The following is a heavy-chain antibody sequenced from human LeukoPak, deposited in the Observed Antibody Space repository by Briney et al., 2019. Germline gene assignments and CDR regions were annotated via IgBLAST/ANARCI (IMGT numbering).Heavy chain of an antibody. CDR3: ARLIEYRTSSRVFDI. D-gene: IGHD6-6*01. J-gene: IGHJ3*02. V-gene: IGHV1-18*01. CDR1: GYSLTTYG. CDR2: ITTYNGNT. Sequence: ASVKVSCKASGYSLTTYGITWVRQAPGQGLEWMGWITTYNGNTNYARKLQGRVTMTTDTSTNTAYMELGSLRPDDTAVYYCARLIEYRTSSRVFDIWGQGTMVTVSS.